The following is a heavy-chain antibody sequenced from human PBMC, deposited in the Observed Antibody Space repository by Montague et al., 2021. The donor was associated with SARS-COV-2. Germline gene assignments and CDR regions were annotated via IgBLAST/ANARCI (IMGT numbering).Heavy chain of an antibody. V-gene: IGHV4-4*07. CDR2: IYICGSS. D-gene: IGHD2-2*01. J-gene: IGHJ6*02. Sequence: SETLSLTCAVSGGSINSDYWSWIQKPAGQGQERIGRIYICGSSNNSYYLKRRVTISVATSRNHLSLKLNPVTAADTAVYYCASGSRTSGWGYWYHGLDVWGQGTTVIVSS. CDR1: GGSINSDY. CDR3: ASGSRTSGWGYWYHGLDV.